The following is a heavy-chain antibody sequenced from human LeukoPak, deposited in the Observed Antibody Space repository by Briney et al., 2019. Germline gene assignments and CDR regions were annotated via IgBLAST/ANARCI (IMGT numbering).Heavy chain of an antibody. Sequence: SETLSLTCTVSGGSISSGDYYWSWIRQPPGKGLEWIGYIYYSGSTYYNPSLKSRVTISVDTSKNQFSLKLSSVTAADTAVYYCARGYDSSGYYGDAFGIWGQGTMVTVSS. CDR3: ARGYDSSGYYGDAFGI. V-gene: IGHV4-30-4*01. D-gene: IGHD3-22*01. CDR2: IYYSGST. CDR1: GGSISSGDYY. J-gene: IGHJ3*02.